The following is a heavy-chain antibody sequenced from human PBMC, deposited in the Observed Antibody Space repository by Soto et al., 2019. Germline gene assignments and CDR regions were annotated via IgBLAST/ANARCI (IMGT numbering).Heavy chain of an antibody. CDR2: INHSGST. CDR3: ASGAAKYYYYYYMDV. V-gene: IGHV4-34*01. D-gene: IGHD2-15*01. CDR1: GGSFSGYY. Sequence: SETLSLTCAVYGGSFSGYYWSWIRQPPGKGLEWIGEINHSGSTNYNPSLKSRVTISVDTSKNQFSLKLSSVTAADTAVYYCASGAAKYYYYYYMDVWGKGTTVTVSS. J-gene: IGHJ6*03.